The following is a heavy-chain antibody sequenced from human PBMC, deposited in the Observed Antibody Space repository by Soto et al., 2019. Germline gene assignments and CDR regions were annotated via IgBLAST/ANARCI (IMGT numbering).Heavy chain of an antibody. J-gene: IGHJ5*02. Sequence: QVKLQESGPGLVKPSGTLSLTCAVSGGSINSNRWWTWVRQAPGKGLEWIGEIHDGGTTNYNLSLKSRVTLSIDESKTQFSLDMKSVSAADTAVYYCAGQWAAGYGAFDPWGQGIVVTVSS. CDR2: IHDGGTT. V-gene: IGHV4-4*02. CDR3: AGQWAAGYGAFDP. D-gene: IGHD3-9*01. CDR1: GGSINSNRW.